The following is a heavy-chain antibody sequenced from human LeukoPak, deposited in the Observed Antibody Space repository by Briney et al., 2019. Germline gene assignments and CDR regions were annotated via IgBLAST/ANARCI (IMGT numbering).Heavy chain of an antibody. CDR1: GFTFSSYS. CDR3: ASPGRPAAYYFDY. V-gene: IGHV3-48*01. D-gene: IGHD6-25*01. Sequence: PGGSLRLSCAASGFTFSSYSMNWVRQAPGKGLEWVSYISSSSSTIYYADSVKGRFTISRDNAKNSLYLQMNSLRAEDTAVYYCASPGRPAAYYFDYWGQGTLVTVSS. J-gene: IGHJ4*02. CDR2: ISSSSSTI.